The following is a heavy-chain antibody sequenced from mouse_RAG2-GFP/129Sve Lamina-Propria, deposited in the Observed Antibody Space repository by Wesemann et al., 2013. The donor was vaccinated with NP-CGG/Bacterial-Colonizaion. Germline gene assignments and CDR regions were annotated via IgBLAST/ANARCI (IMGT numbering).Heavy chain of an antibody. Sequence: QVQLQQSGAELVKPGASVKLSCTASGFNIKDDYMHWVKQRPGKGLEWIGRIYPGDGDTNYNGKFKGKATLTADKSSSTAYMQLSSLTSEDSAVYFCARRFPFDYWGQGTTLTVSS. V-gene: IGHV1-82*01. J-gene: IGHJ2*01. CDR3: ARRFPFDY. CDR2: IYPGDGDT. CDR1: GFNIKDDY.